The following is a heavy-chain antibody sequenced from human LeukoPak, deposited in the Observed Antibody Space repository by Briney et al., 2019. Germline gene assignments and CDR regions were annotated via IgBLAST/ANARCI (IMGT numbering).Heavy chain of an antibody. D-gene: IGHD3-9*01. CDR3: ARGPPGFDWYYYYMDV. CDR2: INPNSGGT. CDR1: GYTFTGYY. V-gene: IGHV1-2*02. J-gene: IGHJ6*03. Sequence: ASVKVSCKASGYTFTGYYMHWVRQAPGQGLEWMGWINPNSGGTNYAQKFQGKVTMTRDTSISTAYMELSRLRSDDTAVYYCARGPPGFDWYYYYMDVWGKGTTVTISS.